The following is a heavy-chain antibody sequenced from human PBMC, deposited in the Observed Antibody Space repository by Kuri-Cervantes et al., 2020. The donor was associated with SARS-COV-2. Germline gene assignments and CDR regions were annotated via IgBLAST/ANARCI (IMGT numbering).Heavy chain of an antibody. CDR3: ARDPAPQQSYYYGMDA. CDR1: GFTFSSYG. D-gene: IGHD4-11*01. J-gene: IGHJ6*02. V-gene: IGHV3-33*01. Sequence: GESLKISCAASGFTFSSYGMHGVRQAPGKGLEWVALISYDGTIDYYADSVRGRFTISRDSSKKTVFLQMNSLTVEDTAVYFCARDPAPQQSYYYGMDAWGHGTRVTVSS. CDR2: ISYDGTID.